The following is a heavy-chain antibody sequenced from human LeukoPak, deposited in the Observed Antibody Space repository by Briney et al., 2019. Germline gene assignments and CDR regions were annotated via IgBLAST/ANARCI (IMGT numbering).Heavy chain of an antibody. Sequence: SVKVSCKASGGTFSSYAISWVRQAPGQGLEWMGGIIPIFGTANYAQKFQGRVTITADESTSTAYMELSSLRSEDTAVYYCARGSCTIGVCYKIFDYWGQGTLVTVPS. CDR2: IIPIFGTA. CDR3: ARGSCTIGVCYKIFDY. D-gene: IGHD2-8*01. V-gene: IGHV1-69*13. CDR1: GGTFSSYA. J-gene: IGHJ4*02.